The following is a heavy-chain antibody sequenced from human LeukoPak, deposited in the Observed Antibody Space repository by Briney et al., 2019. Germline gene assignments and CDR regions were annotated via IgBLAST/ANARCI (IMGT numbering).Heavy chain of an antibody. CDR2: IYYSGST. Sequence: SETLSLTCTVSGGSISSYYWSWIRQPPGKGLEWIGYIYYSGSTNYNPSLKSRVTISVDTSKNQFSLKLSSVTAADTAVYCCARDKGWFDPWGQGTLVTVSS. CDR1: GGSISSYY. J-gene: IGHJ5*02. V-gene: IGHV4-59*12. CDR3: ARDKGWFDP.